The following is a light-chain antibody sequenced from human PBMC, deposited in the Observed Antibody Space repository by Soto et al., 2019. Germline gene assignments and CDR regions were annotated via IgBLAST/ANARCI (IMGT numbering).Light chain of an antibody. CDR1: SSDIGAGSE. CDR3: AAWDDSLNGPV. Sequence: QSVLTQPPSLSGAPGQRVTISCTGSSSDIGAGSEVHWYQQLPGTAPKLLIYSNNQRPSGVPDRFSGSKSGTSASLAISGLQSEDEADYYCAAWDDSLNGPVFGTGTKVTVL. CDR2: SNN. J-gene: IGLJ1*01. V-gene: IGLV1-44*01.